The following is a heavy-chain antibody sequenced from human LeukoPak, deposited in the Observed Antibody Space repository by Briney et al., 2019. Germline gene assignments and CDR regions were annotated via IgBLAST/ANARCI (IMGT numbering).Heavy chain of an antibody. Sequence: PGGSLRPSCAASGFTFSSYWMHWVRQAPGQGLVWVSRIKTDGSVTVYADSVRGRFTISRDNAKNTLSLQMNSLRAKDTALYYCVRDGVGAPPLDCWGQGVLVTISS. V-gene: IGHV3-74*01. CDR1: GFTFSSYW. D-gene: IGHD1-26*01. CDR3: VRDGVGAPPLDC. CDR2: IKTDGSVT. J-gene: IGHJ4*02.